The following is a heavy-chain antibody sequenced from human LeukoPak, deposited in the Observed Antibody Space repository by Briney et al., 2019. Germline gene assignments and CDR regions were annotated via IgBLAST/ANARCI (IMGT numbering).Heavy chain of an antibody. V-gene: IGHV1-69*05. J-gene: IGHJ4*02. CDR3: ARHDFWSGYPTDY. CDR1: GGTFSSYA. CDR2: IIPIFGTA. D-gene: IGHD3-3*01. Sequence: ASVKVSCKASGGTFSSYAISWVRQAPGQGLEWMGRIIPIFGTANYAQKFQGRVTITTDESTSTAYMELSSLRSEDTAVYYCARHDFWSGYPTDYWGQGTLVTVSS.